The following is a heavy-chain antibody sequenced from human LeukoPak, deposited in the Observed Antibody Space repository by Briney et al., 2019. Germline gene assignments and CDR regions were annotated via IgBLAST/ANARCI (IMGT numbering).Heavy chain of an antibody. V-gene: IGHV1-18*01. CDR3: ARDGPLSGFYY. CDR1: GYIFFNYG. CDR2: ISTNDGSV. D-gene: IGHD3-10*01. Sequence: GASVKVSCKASGYIFFNYGLGWVRLAPGQGLEWMGRISTNDGSVQCSRKFQDRVTMTTDTSTNTAYLELKSLRFDDTAMYYCARDGPLSGFYYWGQGTPVSVSS. J-gene: IGHJ4*02.